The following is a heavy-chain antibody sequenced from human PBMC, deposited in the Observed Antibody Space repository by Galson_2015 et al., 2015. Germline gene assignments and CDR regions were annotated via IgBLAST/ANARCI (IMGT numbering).Heavy chain of an antibody. CDR1: GFTFSSYA. CDR2: ISGSGGST. Sequence: SLRLSCAASGFTFSSYAMSWVRQAPGKGLEWVSAISGSGGSTYYADSVKGRFTISRDNSKNTLYLQMNSLRAEDTAVYYCAKESGGGIAVAGNDAFDIWGQGTMVTVSS. CDR3: AKESGGGIAVAGNDAFDI. J-gene: IGHJ3*02. D-gene: IGHD6-19*01. V-gene: IGHV3-23*01.